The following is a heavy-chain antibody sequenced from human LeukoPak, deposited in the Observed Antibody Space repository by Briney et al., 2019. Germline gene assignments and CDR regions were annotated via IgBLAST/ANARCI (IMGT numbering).Heavy chain of an antibody. CDR3: AKRFGYNGAYFDY. CDR1: GFTFSTYD. D-gene: IGHD2-8*01. J-gene: IGHJ4*02. V-gene: IGHV3-23*01. CDR2: ISDSGGSA. Sequence: GGSLRLSCVASGFTFSTYDMTWVRQAPGKGLEWVSSISDSGGSAYYADSVKGRFTISSDNSKNTLFLHMNSQRAEDTAVYYCAKRFGYNGAYFDYWGQGTLVTVSS.